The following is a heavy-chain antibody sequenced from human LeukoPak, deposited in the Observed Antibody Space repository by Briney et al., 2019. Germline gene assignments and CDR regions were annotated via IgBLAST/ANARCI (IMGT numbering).Heavy chain of an antibody. J-gene: IGHJ4*02. CDR2: IRSKAYGGTT. D-gene: IGHD4-17*01. Sequence: SLRLSCTGSGFTFGDYAMSWFRQAPGKGLEWVGFIRSKAYGGTTEYAASVKGRFTISRDDSKSIAYLRMNSLKTEDTAVYYCTCDYGDSYWYFDYWGQGTLVTVSS. V-gene: IGHV3-49*03. CDR3: TCDYGDSYWYFDY. CDR1: GFTFGDYA.